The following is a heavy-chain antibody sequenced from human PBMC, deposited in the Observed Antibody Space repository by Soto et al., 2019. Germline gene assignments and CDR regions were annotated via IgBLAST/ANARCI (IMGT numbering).Heavy chain of an antibody. CDR1: GFTVSNFY. CDR3: ARDTFGGAYDFWH. J-gene: IGHJ4*02. CDR2: ISSGGST. D-gene: IGHD3-3*01. Sequence: EVQLVESGGGLVQPGGSLRLSCAVSGFTVSNFYMTWVRQAPGKGLEWVSVISSGGSTYYAESVKGRFTISRDNSKNTLFLEMNSLRAGDTAVYYCARDTFGGAYDFWHGGQGTLVTVSS. V-gene: IGHV3-66*01.